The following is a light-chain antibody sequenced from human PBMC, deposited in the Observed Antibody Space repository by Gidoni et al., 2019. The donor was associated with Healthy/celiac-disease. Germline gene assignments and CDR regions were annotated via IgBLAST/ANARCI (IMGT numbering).Light chain of an antibody. CDR2: GAS. V-gene: IGKV3-15*01. CDR3: QQYNNWPFYT. Sequence: EIVMTQSPATLSVSPGESATLSCRASQSVSSNLAWYQQKPGQAPRLLIYGASTRATGIPARFSGSGSGTEFTLTISSLRSEDFAVYYCQQYNNWPFYTFGQGTKLEIK. J-gene: IGKJ2*01. CDR1: QSVSSN.